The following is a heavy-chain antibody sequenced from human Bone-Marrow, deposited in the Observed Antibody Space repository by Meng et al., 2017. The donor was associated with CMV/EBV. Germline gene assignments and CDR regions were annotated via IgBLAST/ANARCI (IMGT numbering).Heavy chain of an antibody. J-gene: IGHJ6*02. CDR1: GYTFTGYY. Sequence: ASVKVSCKASGYTFTGYYMHWVRQAPGQGLEWMGWINPNGGVTNYARKFQGRVTMTRDTSISTAYMELSRLRSDDTAVYYCARGGIGYYCYDMDVWGRGTRVTVSS. CDR2: INPNGGVT. D-gene: IGHD3-10*01. CDR3: ARGGIGYYCYDMDV. V-gene: IGHV1-2*02.